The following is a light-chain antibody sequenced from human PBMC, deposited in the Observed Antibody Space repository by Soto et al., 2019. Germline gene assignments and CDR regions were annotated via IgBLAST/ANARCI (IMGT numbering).Light chain of an antibody. CDR2: AAS. Sequence: EIVLTQSPCTLSLSAGDRATLSCRASQPLSVNSLAWYQQKPGPAPRLLIYAASTMPSDIPQRFSGSGSGTEFTLTISSLEPEDFAIYYCQQDNSSPLSFGGGTKVEI. CDR3: QQDNSSPLS. CDR1: QPLSVNS. J-gene: IGKJ4*01. V-gene: IGKV3-20*01.